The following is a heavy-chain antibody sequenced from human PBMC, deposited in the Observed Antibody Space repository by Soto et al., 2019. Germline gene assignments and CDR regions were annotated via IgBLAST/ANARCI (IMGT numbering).Heavy chain of an antibody. Sequence: QLQLQESGSGLVKPSQTLSLTCAVSGGSISSGGYSWSWIRQPPGKGLEWIGYIYHSGSTYYNPSLKSRVTISVDRSKNQFSLKLSSVTAADTAVYYCVRGTFYGDYVDWFDPWGQGTLVTVSS. CDR1: GGSISSGGYS. CDR2: IYHSGST. D-gene: IGHD4-17*01. CDR3: VRGTFYGDYVDWFDP. V-gene: IGHV4-30-2*01. J-gene: IGHJ5*02.